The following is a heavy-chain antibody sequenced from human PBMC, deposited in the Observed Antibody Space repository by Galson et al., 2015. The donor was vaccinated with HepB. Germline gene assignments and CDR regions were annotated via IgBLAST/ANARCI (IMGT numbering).Heavy chain of an antibody. V-gene: IGHV3-7*01. J-gene: IGHJ4*02. D-gene: IGHD2/OR15-2a*01. CDR1: GVILSRYW. CDR2: IKQDGSAI. CDR3: ARYTAGNTFGN. Sequence: SLRLSCAASGVILSRYWMSWVRQAPGKGLEWVANIKQDGSAIFYMDSVKGRFTISRDNAKNSLYLQMNNLGAEDTAIYYCARYTAGNTFGNWGQGTLVTVSS.